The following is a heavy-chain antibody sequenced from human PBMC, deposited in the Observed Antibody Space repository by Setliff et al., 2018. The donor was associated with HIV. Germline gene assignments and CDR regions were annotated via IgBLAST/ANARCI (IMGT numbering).Heavy chain of an antibody. CDR2: IYYSGGN. CDR3: VRGGSWGII. V-gene: IGHV4-30-4*01. D-gene: IGHD3-16*01. CDR1: GASINSGDSY. Sequence: PSETLSLTCTVSGASINSGDSYWTWIRQSPGKGLEWIGFIYYSGGNYYNPSLKSRISISLDTSKNQFSLNLSSVTAADTAVYYCVRGGSWGIIWGQGTVVTVSS. J-gene: IGHJ3*02.